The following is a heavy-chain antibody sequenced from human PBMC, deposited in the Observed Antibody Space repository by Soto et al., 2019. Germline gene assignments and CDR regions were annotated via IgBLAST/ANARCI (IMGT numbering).Heavy chain of an antibody. Sequence: VASVKVSCKASGGTFSSYAISWVRQAPGQGLEWMGGIIPIFGTANYAQKFQGRVTITADESTSTAYMELSRLRSEDTAVYYFARSTAMVLPFSDSWGEATMVTV. D-gene: IGHD5-18*01. CDR1: GGTFSSYA. J-gene: IGHJ4*02. CDR3: ARSTAMVLPFSDS. V-gene: IGHV1-69*13. CDR2: IIPIFGTA.